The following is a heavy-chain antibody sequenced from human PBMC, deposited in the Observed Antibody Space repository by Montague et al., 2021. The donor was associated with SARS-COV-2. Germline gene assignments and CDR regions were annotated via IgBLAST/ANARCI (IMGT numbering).Heavy chain of an antibody. J-gene: IGHJ4*02. CDR2: IYYSGST. CDR3: ARREDYYGSGSYPN. Sequence: SETLSLTCTVSHGSINSSLSYWGWIRQPPGKGLEWIGSIYYSGSTYYNPSLKSRVTISVDTSKNQFSLKLSSVTAADTAVYYCARREDYYGSGSYPNWGQGTLVTVSS. CDR1: HGSINSSLSY. V-gene: IGHV4-39*01. D-gene: IGHD3-10*01.